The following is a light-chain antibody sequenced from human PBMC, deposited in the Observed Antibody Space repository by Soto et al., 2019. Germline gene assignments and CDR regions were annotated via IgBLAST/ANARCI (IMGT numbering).Light chain of an antibody. CDR3: SSYTSSSTPSV. Sequence: QAPLSQPASVSGSRGRSITVSWTGTSRDVGRYNYVSWYQQQPRKAPTLMIYEVSSRPSGVSNRFSGSKSGNTASLTISGLQAEDEADYYCSSYTSSSTPSVFGTGTKVPV. V-gene: IGLV2-14*01. CDR2: EVS. CDR1: SRDVGRYNY. J-gene: IGLJ1*01.